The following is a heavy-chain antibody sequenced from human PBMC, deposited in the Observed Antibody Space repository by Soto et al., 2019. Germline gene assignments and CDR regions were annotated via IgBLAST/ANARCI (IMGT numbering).Heavy chain of an antibody. J-gene: IGHJ6*02. Sequence: SETLSLTCSVSGGTISGYYWTWIRQPAGKGLEWIGRIYYSGSTSYNPSLKSRVTISVDTSKNQFSLKLRSVTAADTAVYYCASDRSSGWDQGYGMDVWGQGTTVTVSS. CDR3: ASDRSSGWDQGYGMDV. CDR2: IYYSGST. V-gene: IGHV4-4*07. D-gene: IGHD6-19*01. CDR1: GGTISGYY.